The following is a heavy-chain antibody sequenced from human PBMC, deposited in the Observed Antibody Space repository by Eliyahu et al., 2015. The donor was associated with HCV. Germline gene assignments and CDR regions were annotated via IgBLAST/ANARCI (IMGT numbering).Heavy chain of an antibody. CDR1: GFXFSTFG. J-gene: IGHJ3*02. CDR3: AKERGAYDAFDI. Sequence: QMQLVESGGDVVXPGRXLXXSCAASGFXFSTFGMHWVRQAPGKGLEWVAVTSGDGKRPYYADSVEGRFTVSRDNSNNIFYLQMNSLRTEDTAMYYCAKERGAYDAFDIWGQGTMVTVSS. CDR2: TSGDGKRP. D-gene: IGHD5-12*01. V-gene: IGHV3-30*18.